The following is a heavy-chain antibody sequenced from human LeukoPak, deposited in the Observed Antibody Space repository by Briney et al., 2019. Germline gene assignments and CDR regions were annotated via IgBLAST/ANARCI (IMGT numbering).Heavy chain of an antibody. Sequence: PGGSLRLSCAASGFTFSSYSMNWVRQAPGKGREWVSSISSSSSYIYYADSVKGRFTISRDNAKNSLYLQMNSLRAEDTAVYCCARDPNGYCTNGVCYTHFDYWGQGTPVTVSS. J-gene: IGHJ4*02. CDR3: ARDPNGYCTNGVCYTHFDY. CDR1: GFTFSSYS. V-gene: IGHV3-21*01. CDR2: ISSSSSYI. D-gene: IGHD2-8*01.